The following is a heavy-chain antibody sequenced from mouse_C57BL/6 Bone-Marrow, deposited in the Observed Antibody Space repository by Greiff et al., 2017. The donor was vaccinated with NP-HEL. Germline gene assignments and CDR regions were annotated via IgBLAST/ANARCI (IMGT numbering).Heavy chain of an antibody. Sequence: QVQLQQPGAELVKPGASVKLSCKASGYTFTSYWMHWVKQRPGQGLEWIGMIHPNSGSTNYNEKFKSKATLTVDKSSSTAYMQLSSLTSEDSAIYFCARGSSYWYFDVWGTGTTVTVSS. CDR1: GYTFTSYW. CDR2: IHPNSGST. V-gene: IGHV1-64*01. D-gene: IGHD1-1*01. CDR3: ARGSSYWYFDV. J-gene: IGHJ1*03.